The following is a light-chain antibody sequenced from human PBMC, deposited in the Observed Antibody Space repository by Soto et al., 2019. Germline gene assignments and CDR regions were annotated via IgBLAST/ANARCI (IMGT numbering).Light chain of an antibody. CDR1: QSITRY. Sequence: DIQMTQSPSSLSASVGDRVNITCRASQSITRYLNWYQQKPGKAPNLLIYAASSLHSGVPSRFSGSGSGTEFTLTITSLQPDDFATYYCQHYNSYSEAFGQGTKVDIK. V-gene: IGKV1-39*01. CDR2: AAS. CDR3: QHYNSYSEA. J-gene: IGKJ1*01.